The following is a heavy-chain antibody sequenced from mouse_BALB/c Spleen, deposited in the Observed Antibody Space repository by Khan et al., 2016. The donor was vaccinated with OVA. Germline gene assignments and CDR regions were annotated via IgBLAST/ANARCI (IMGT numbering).Heavy chain of an antibody. V-gene: IGHV5-9-3*01. D-gene: IGHD1-1*01. Sequence: EVELVESGGDLVKPGGSLKLSCAASGFTFSGYALSWVRQTPEKRLEWVATISSGDSYTYYPDSVKGRFTISRDNVQNHLYLQMCSLRSEDTAMYYCSRPPITTIVATSYWFFDVWGAGTTVTVSS. J-gene: IGHJ1*01. CDR3: SRPPITTIVATSYWFFDV. CDR1: GFTFSGYA. CDR2: ISSGDSYT.